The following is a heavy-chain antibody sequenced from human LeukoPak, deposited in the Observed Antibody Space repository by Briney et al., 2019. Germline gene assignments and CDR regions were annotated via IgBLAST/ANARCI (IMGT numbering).Heavy chain of an antibody. Sequence: GASVKVSCKASGYTSTGYYMHWVRQAPGQGLEWMGRINPNSGDTNYAQKFQGRVTMTRDTSISTAYMELSRLRSDDTAVYYCARAFEATVVTNDYWGQGTLVTVSS. V-gene: IGHV1-2*06. CDR2: INPNSGDT. CDR3: ARAFEATVVTNDY. D-gene: IGHD4-23*01. J-gene: IGHJ4*02. CDR1: GYTSTGYY.